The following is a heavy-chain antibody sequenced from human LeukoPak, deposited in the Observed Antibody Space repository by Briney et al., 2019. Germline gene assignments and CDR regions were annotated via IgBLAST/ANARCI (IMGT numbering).Heavy chain of an antibody. CDR3: AKAERQLAEVWFDP. Sequence: GRSLRLSCAASGFTFSSYGMHWVRQAPGKGLEWVAVISYDGSNKYYADSVKGRFTISRDNSKNTLYLQMNSLRAEDTAVYYCAKAERQLAEVWFDPWGQGTLVTVSS. CDR2: ISYDGSNK. CDR1: GFTFSSYG. D-gene: IGHD6-13*01. J-gene: IGHJ5*02. V-gene: IGHV3-30*18.